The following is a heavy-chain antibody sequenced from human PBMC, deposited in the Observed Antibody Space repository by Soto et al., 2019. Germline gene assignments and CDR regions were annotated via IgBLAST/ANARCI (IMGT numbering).Heavy chain of an antibody. Sequence: SSETLSLTCTVSGGSISSSNYYWAWIRQPPGKGLEWIGNIYYTEGAYYNPSLKSRVTISVDTSKNQVSLKLFSVTAADTAVYYCVSAAKWEILFDYWGQGTLVTVSS. J-gene: IGHJ4*02. D-gene: IGHD1-26*01. CDR3: VSAAKWEILFDY. CDR2: IYYTEGA. V-gene: IGHV4-39*01. CDR1: GGSISSSNYY.